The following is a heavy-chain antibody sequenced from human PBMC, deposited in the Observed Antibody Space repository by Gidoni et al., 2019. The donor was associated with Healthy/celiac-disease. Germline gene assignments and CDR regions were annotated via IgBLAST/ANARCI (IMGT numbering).Heavy chain of an antibody. CDR2: ISYDGSNK. V-gene: IGHV3-30*18. J-gene: IGHJ4*02. CDR3: AKDWASIAARPEDY. Sequence: QVQLVESGGGVVQPGRSLRLSCAASGFTFRSYGMHWVRQAPGKGLERVAVISYDGSNKYYADSVKGRFTISRDNSKNTLYLQMNSLRAEDTAVYYCAKDWASIAARPEDYWGQGTLVTVSS. D-gene: IGHD6-6*01. CDR1: GFTFRSYG.